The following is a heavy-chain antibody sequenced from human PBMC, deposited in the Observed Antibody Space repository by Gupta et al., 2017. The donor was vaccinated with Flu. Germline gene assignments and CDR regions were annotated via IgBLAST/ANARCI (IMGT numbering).Heavy chain of an antibody. V-gene: IGHV3-23*01. CDR3: ARSASYSGYYGIDV. CDR1: GFRFSHYA. D-gene: IGHD3-10*01. CDR2: VSCIGDGQ. Sequence: EVQLLESGGGLVQPGGALTGPCAASGFRFSHYAISWVRQAPGKGLEWVSAVSCIGDGQWYADSIRGRFTSSRNNSKKILFLEMNSLRAEDTAVYYCARSASYSGYYGIDVWGQGTTVIVSS. J-gene: IGHJ6*02.